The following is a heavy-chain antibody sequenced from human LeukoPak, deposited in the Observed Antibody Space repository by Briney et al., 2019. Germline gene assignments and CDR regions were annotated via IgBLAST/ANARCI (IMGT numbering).Heavy chain of an antibody. CDR1: GFTFSDYY. Sequence: GGSLTVSCAASGFTFSDYYMSWFRQAPGKGLEWVSYISSGNTVFYADSVKGRFTISRDNAKSSLYLQMNDVRAEDTAVYYCARQSPFYYGRDKYYPIYWGHGTLVTVSS. J-gene: IGHJ1*01. CDR3: ARQSPFYYGRDKYYPIY. CDR2: ISSGNTV. D-gene: IGHD3-10*02. V-gene: IGHV3-11*01.